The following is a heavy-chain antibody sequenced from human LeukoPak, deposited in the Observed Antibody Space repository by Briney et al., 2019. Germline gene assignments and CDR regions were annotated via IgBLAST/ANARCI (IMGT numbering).Heavy chain of an antibody. J-gene: IGHJ3*02. CDR2: IGGGGGST. D-gene: IGHD3-3*01. CDR3: AKPITIFGVVPADAFDI. CDR1: GFTFRSYA. V-gene: IGHV3-23*01. Sequence: GGSLRLSCAASGFTFRSYAMSWVRQAPGKGLEWVSLIGGGGGSTYYADSVKGRFTISRDNSKNTLYLQMNSLRAEDTAVYYCAKPITIFGVVPADAFDIWGQGTMVTVSS.